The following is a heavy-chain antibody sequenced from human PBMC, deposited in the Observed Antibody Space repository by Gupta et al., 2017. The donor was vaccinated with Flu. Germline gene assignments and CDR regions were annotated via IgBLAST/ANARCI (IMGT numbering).Heavy chain of an antibody. Sequence: MHWVRQAPGKGLGWVSGISWNSGTIGSADSVKGRFTISRDTAKTSLHLQINSLRAEATALSYCSGDYDFCSSKGYGNGMDVWGQGTTVTVSS. J-gene: IGHJ6*02. D-gene: IGHD3-3*01. CDR3: SGDYDFCSSKGYGNGMDV. CDR2: ISWNSGTI. V-gene: IGHV3-9*01.